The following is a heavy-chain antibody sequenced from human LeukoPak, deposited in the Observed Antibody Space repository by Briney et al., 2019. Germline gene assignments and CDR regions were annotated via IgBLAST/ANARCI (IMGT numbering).Heavy chain of an antibody. CDR2: ISGSGGST. J-gene: IGHJ4*02. CDR3: AKWQLVRSFVDY. D-gene: IGHD6-6*01. CDR1: GFTYSSYA. Sequence: PGGSLRLSCAASGFTYSSYAMSWVRQAPGKGLEWVSAISGSGGSTYYADSVKGRFTISRDNSKNTPYLQMNSLRAEDTAVYYCAKWQLVRSFVDYWGQGTLVTVSS. V-gene: IGHV3-23*01.